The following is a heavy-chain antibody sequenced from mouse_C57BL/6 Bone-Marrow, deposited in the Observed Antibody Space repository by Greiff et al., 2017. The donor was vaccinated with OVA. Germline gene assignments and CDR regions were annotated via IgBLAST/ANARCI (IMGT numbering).Heavy chain of an antibody. CDR1: GYSITSGYY. J-gene: IGHJ2*01. V-gene: IGHV3-6*01. CDR3: AREKGSKDYFDY. D-gene: IGHD1-1*01. Sequence: EVQLQESGPGLVKPSQSLSLTCSVTGYSITSGYYWNWIRQFPGNKLEWMGYISYDGSNNYNPSLKNRISITRDTSKNQFFLKLNSVTTEDTATYYCAREKGSKDYFDYWGQGTTLTVSS. CDR2: ISYDGSN.